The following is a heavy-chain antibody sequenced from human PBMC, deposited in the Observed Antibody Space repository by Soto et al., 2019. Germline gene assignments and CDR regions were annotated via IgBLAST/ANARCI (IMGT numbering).Heavy chain of an antibody. CDR3: ARAVRYCSGGSCPHGP. V-gene: IGHV1-3*01. Sequence: ASVKVSCKASGYTFTSYAMHWVRQAPGQRLEWMGWINAGNGNTKYSQKFQGRVTITRDTSASTAYMELSSLRSEDTAVYYCARAVRYCSGGSCPHGPWGQGTLVTVSS. CDR1: GYTFTSYA. J-gene: IGHJ5*02. D-gene: IGHD2-15*01. CDR2: INAGNGNT.